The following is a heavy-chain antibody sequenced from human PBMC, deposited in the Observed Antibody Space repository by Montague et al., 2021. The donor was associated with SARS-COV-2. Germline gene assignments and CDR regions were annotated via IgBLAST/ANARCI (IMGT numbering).Heavy chain of an antibody. J-gene: IGHJ4*02. CDR1: GGSISSASFY. CDR2: IQASGIT. Sequence: TLSLTRTVSGGSISSASFYWTWIRQSAGKGLEWIGRIQASGITNYXPSLKSRVAMSVDTSKDQFSLGLNSVTAADTATYFCARVPNWNYVPDYWGQGTLVTVSS. CDR3: ARVPNWNYVPDY. D-gene: IGHD1-7*01. V-gene: IGHV4-61*02.